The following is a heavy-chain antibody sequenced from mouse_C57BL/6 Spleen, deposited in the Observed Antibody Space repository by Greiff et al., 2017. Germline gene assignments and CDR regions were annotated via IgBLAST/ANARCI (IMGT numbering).Heavy chain of an antibody. Sequence: VQLKESGPELVQPGASVKISCKASGYSFTDYNMNWVQQITGKSLEWVGVINPNYGTTSYNQKFKGKATLTVDQSSSTPYMQLNSLTSEDSAVDYCARGIPYDYRFAYWGQGTLVTVSA. V-gene: IGHV1-39*01. CDR1: GYSFTDYN. D-gene: IGHD2-4*01. CDR3: ARGIPYDYRFAY. CDR2: INPNYGTT. J-gene: IGHJ3*01.